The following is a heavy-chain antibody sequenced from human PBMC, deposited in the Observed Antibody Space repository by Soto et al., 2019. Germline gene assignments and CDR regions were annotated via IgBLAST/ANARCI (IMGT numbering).Heavy chain of an antibody. Sequence: QVQLVESGGGVVQPGRSLRLSCAASGFTFSSYGMHWVRQAPGKGLEWVAVIWYDGSNKYYADSVKGRFTISRVNSKNTLYLQMNSLRAEDTAVYYCARDRILGDLPDNYYYYGMDVWGQGTTVTVSS. D-gene: IGHD3-16*01. CDR3: ARDRILGDLPDNYYYYGMDV. V-gene: IGHV3-33*01. CDR2: IWYDGSNK. CDR1: GFTFSSYG. J-gene: IGHJ6*02.